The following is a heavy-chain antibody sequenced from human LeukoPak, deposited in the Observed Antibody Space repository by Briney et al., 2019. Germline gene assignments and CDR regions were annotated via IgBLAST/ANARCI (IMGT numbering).Heavy chain of an antibody. V-gene: IGHV3-21*01. J-gene: IGHJ3*02. D-gene: IGHD6-13*01. CDR2: ISSSSSYI. CDR1: GFTFSSYS. Sequence: GSLRLSCAASGFTFSSYSMNWVRQAPGKGLEWVSSISSSSSYIYYADSVKGRFTISRDNAKNSLYLQMNSLRAEDTAVYYCARDWEAAAGRDAFDIWGQGTMVTVSS. CDR3: ARDWEAAAGRDAFDI.